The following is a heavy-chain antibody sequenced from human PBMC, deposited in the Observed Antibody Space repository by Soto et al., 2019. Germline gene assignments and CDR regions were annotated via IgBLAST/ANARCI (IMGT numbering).Heavy chain of an antibody. CDR2: IILMLGIA. J-gene: IGHJ5*02. CDR1: GGTFSSYS. D-gene: IGHD7-27*01. V-gene: IGHV1-69*08. CDR3: ARDSYWGGKYGGGA. Sequence: QVQLVQSGAEVKKPGSSVKVSCKASGGTFSSYSISWVRQAPGQGLEWMGRIILMLGIANYAQKFQDRVTITADKFTSTAYMELSSLISEDTALSYCARDSYWGGKYGGGAWGQGTQVTVSS.